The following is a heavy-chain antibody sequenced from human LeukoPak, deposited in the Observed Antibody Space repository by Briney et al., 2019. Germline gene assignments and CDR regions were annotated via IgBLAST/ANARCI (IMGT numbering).Heavy chain of an antibody. CDR3: ARVKLRVYFDY. CDR1: GGSFSGYY. CDR2: INHSGST. J-gene: IGHJ4*02. V-gene: IGHV4-34*01. Sequence: PSETLSLTCAVYGGSFSGYYWSWIRQPPGKGLEWIGEINHSGSTNYNPSLKSRVTISVDTSKNQFSLKLSSVTAADTAVYYCARVKLRVYFDYWGQGTLVTVSS. D-gene: IGHD4-23*01.